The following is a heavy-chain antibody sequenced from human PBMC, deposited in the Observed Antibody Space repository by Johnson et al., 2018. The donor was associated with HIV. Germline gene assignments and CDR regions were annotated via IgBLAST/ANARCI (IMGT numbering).Heavy chain of an antibody. V-gene: IGHV3-30-3*01. CDR3: AKEQLLRAFDI. Sequence: QMLLVESGGGVVQPGRSLRLSCAASGFTVSSYAMHWVRQAPGKGLEWVAVISYDGSNKYYADSVKGRFTISRDNAKNSLYLQMNSLRAEDTALYYCAKEQLLRAFDIWGQGTMVTVSS. CDR2: ISYDGSNK. D-gene: IGHD2-15*01. J-gene: IGHJ3*02. CDR1: GFTVSSYA.